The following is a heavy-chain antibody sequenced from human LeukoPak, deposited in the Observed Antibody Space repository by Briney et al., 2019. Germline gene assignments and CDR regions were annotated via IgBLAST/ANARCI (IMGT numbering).Heavy chain of an antibody. CDR2: IYYSGST. D-gene: IGHD5-18*01. V-gene: IGHV4-61*05. CDR3: FHVDTAMVKGY. CDR1: GGSISSSSYY. J-gene: IGHJ4*02. Sequence: SETLSLTCTVSGGSISSSSYYWGWIRQPPGKGLEWIGYIYYSGSTNYNPSLKSRVTISVDTSKNQFSLKLSSVTAADTAVYYCFHVDTAMVKGYWGQGTLVTVSS.